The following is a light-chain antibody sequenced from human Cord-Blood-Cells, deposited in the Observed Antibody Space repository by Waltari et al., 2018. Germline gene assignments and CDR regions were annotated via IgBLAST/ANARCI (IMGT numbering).Light chain of an antibody. CDR3: CSYAGSSTPNWV. CDR2: EGS. CDR1: SSDVRSYNL. Sequence: QSALTQPASVSGSPGQSITISCTGTSSDVRSYNLVSWYQHHPGKAPKLMIYEGSKRPSGVSNRFSGSKSGNTASLTISGLQAEDEADYYCCSYAGSSTPNWVFGGGTKLTVL. J-gene: IGLJ3*02. V-gene: IGLV2-23*01.